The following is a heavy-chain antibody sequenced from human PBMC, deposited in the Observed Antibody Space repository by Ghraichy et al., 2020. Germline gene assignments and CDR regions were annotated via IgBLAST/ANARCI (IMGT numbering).Heavy chain of an antibody. CDR1: GFTFSTYA. J-gene: IGHJ1*01. D-gene: IGHD2-21*02. Sequence: GESLNISCAASGFTFSTYAMNWVRQAPGKGLEWVASIRGSGADTYYADSVMGRLTISRDNSKNMVYLQMNSLRVEDTAVYYCAKDGDLVVTSAGVYSQHWGQGALVTVSP. CDR3: AKDGDLVVTSAGVYSQH. V-gene: IGHV3-23*01. CDR2: IRGSGADT.